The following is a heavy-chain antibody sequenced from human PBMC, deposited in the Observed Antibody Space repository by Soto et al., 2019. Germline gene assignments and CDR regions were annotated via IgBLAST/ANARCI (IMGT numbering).Heavy chain of an antibody. CDR1: GFTLSNAW. CDR3: AKAAASAGSPGYYAMDV. CDR2: IKSKTDGGTT. D-gene: IGHD6-13*01. Sequence: PGGSLRLSCAASGFTLSNAWMSWVRQAPGKGLEWVGRIKSKTDGGTTDYAAPVKGRFTISRDDSKNTLYLQMNTLRADDTAIYYCAKAAASAGSPGYYAMDVWGQGTTVTVSS. J-gene: IGHJ6*02. V-gene: IGHV3-15*01.